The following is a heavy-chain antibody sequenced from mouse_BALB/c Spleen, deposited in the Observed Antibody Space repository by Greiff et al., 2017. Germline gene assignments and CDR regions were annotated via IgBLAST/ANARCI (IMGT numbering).Heavy chain of an antibody. J-gene: IGHJ2*01. Sequence: EVKLVESGAELVKPGASVKLSCTASGFNIKDTYMHWVKQRPEQGLEWIGRIDPANGNTKYDPKFQGKATITADTSSNTAYLQLSSLTSEDTAVYYCAIITTAYYFDYWGQGTTLTVSS. CDR2: IDPANGNT. D-gene: IGHD1-2*01. CDR1: GFNIKDTY. CDR3: AIITTAYYFDY. V-gene: IGHV14-3*02.